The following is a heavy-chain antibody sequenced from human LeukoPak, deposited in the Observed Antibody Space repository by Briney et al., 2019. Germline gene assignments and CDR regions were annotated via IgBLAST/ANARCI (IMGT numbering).Heavy chain of an antibody. J-gene: IGHJ4*02. D-gene: IGHD3-9*01. CDR2: ISSNGGST. CDR1: GFTFSSYA. Sequence: GGSLRLSCSASGFTFSSYAMHWVRQAPGKGLEYVSAISSNGGSTYYADSVKGRFTISRDNSKNTLYLQMSSLRAEDTAVYYCVKFIRYFDLLYIDYWGQGTLVTVSS. V-gene: IGHV3-64D*06. CDR3: VKFIRYFDLLYIDY.